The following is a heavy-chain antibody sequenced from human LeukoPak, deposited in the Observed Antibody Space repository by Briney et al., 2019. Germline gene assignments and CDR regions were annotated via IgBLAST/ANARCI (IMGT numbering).Heavy chain of an antibody. J-gene: IGHJ6*03. CDR3: ARWGVAAASGYYYYYYMDV. Sequence: PSETLSLTCAVYGGSFSGYYWSWIRQPPGKGLEWIGEINHSGSTNYNPSLKSRVTISVDTSKNQFSLKLSSVTAADTAVYYCARWGVAAASGYYYYYYMDVWGKGTTVTVSS. CDR2: INHSGST. V-gene: IGHV4-34*01. D-gene: IGHD6-13*01. CDR1: GGSFSGYY.